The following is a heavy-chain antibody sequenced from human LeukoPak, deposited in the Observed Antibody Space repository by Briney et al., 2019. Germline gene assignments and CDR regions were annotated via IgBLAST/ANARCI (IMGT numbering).Heavy chain of an antibody. Sequence: GGSLRLSCAASGFTFSHYSMHWVRQAPGKGLEWVGLISYDGSAKYYADSVKGRFTISRDNSKNTLFLQMNSLRGEDTAVYYCARDYSWLVQFDYWGQGILVTVSS. CDR1: GFTFSHYS. CDR3: ARDYSWLVQFDY. J-gene: IGHJ4*02. D-gene: IGHD6-19*01. CDR2: ISYDGSAK. V-gene: IGHV3-30*04.